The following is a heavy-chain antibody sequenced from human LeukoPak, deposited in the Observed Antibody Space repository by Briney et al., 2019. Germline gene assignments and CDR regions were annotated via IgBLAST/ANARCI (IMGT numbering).Heavy chain of an antibody. CDR3: ARSTYDFALDY. Sequence: PSETLSLTCTVSGGSISSYYWSWIRQPPGKGLEWIGYIYYSGSTNYNPSLKSRVTISVDTSKYQFSLKLSSVTAADTAVYYCARSTYDFALDYWGQGTLVTVSS. V-gene: IGHV4-59*01. CDR1: GGSISSYY. CDR2: IYYSGST. D-gene: IGHD3/OR15-3a*01. J-gene: IGHJ4*02.